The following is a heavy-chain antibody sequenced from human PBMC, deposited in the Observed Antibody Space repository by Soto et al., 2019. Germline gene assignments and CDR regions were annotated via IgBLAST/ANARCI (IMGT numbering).Heavy chain of an antibody. CDR1: GYTLTELS. CDR3: ATSRFYDFWSGSRLGYYYMDV. CDR2: FDPEDGET. D-gene: IGHD3-3*01. J-gene: IGHJ6*03. V-gene: IGHV1-24*01. Sequence: ASVKVSCKVSGYTLTELSMHWVRQAPGKGLEWMGGFDPEDGETIYAQKFQGRVTMTEDTSTDTAYMELSSLRSEDTAVYYCATSRFYDFWSGSRLGYYYMDVWGKGTRVTVCS.